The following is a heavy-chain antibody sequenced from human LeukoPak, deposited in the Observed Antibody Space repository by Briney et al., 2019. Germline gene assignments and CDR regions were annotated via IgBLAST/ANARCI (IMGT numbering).Heavy chain of an antibody. CDR1: GFTFDDYA. J-gene: IGHJ4*02. Sequence: GGSLRLSCAASGFTFDDYAMHWVRQAPGKGLEWVSGINWNGGSTGYADSVKGRFTISRDNAKNSLYLQMNSLRAEDTALYHCARGDCSSTSCYPDYWGQGTLVTVSS. CDR2: INWNGGST. D-gene: IGHD2-2*01. V-gene: IGHV3-20*01. CDR3: ARGDCSSTSCYPDY.